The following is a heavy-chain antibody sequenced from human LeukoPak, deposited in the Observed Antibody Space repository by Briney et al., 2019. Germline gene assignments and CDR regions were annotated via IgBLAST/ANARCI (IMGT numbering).Heavy chain of an antibody. CDR2: ISYDGSNK. J-gene: IGHJ3*02. D-gene: IGHD4-23*01. CDR1: GFTFSSYG. Sequence: QPGGSLRLSCAASGFTFSSYGMHWVRQAPGKGLEWVAVISYDGSNKYYADSVKGRFTISRDNSKNTLYLQMNSLRAEDTAVYYCAKDRRRGTVEDAFDIWGQGTMVTVSS. V-gene: IGHV3-30*18. CDR3: AKDRRRGTVEDAFDI.